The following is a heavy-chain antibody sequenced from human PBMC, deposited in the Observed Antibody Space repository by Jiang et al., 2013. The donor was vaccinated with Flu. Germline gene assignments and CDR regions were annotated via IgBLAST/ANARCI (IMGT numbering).Heavy chain of an antibody. CDR3: ARRIHSSSEDWYFDL. J-gene: IGHJ2*01. D-gene: IGHD6-6*01. V-gene: IGHV5-51*01. Sequence: PGKGLEWMGIIYPGDSDTTYSPSFQGQVTISVDKSISTAYLQWSSLKASDTAMYYCARRIHSSSEDWYFDLWGRGTLVSVSS. CDR2: IYPGDSDT.